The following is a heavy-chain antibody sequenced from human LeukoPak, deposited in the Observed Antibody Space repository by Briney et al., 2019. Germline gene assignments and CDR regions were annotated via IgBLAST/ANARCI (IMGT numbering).Heavy chain of an antibody. Sequence: PETLSLTCTVSGGSISSSSYYWGWIRQPPGKGLEWIGSIYYSGSTYYNPSLKSRVTISVDTSKNQFSLKLSSVTAADTAVYYCASLGGYCSSPWCFDYWGQGTLVTVSS. CDR2: IYYSGST. V-gene: IGHV4-39*01. J-gene: IGHJ4*02. CDR1: GGSISSSSYY. CDR3: ASLGGYCSSPWCFDY. D-gene: IGHD2-2*01.